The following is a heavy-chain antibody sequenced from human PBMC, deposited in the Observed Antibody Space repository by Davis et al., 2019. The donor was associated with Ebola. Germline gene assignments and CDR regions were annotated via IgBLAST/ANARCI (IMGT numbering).Heavy chain of an antibody. CDR2: IIPIFGTA. V-gene: IGHV1-69*13. J-gene: IGHJ6*02. Sequence: SVKVSCKASGYTFTSYDINWVRQAPGQGLEWMGGIIPIFGTANYAQKFQGRVTITADESTSTAYMELSSLRSEDTAVYYCARELPTRDYYDSSDYYQTYYYYGMDVWGQGTTVTVSS. D-gene: IGHD3-22*01. CDR1: GYTFTSYD. CDR3: ARELPTRDYYDSSDYYQTYYYYGMDV.